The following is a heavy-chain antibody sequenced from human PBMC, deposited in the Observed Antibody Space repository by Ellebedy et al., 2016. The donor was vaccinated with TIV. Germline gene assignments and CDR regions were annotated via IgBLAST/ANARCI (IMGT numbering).Heavy chain of an antibody. CDR2: ISGSGGST. CDR1: GFTFRNYG. J-gene: IGHJ4*02. V-gene: IGHV3-23*01. D-gene: IGHD2-15*01. Sequence: GESLKISCAASGFTFRNYGMHLVRQAPGKGLEWVSAISGSGGSTYYADSVKGRFTFSRDNSKNTLYLQMNSMRAEDTAVYYCAKDRYCSGGSCYWVDYWGQGTLVTVSS. CDR3: AKDRYCSGGSCYWVDY.